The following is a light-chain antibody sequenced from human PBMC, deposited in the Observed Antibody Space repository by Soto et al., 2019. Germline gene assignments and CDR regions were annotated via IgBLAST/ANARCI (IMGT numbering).Light chain of an antibody. CDR3: QQRSNWLWT. V-gene: IGKV3-11*01. CDR1: QSVSSY. CDR2: DAS. J-gene: IGKJ1*01. Sequence: DILLTQSPATLSLSPGERVTISCRASQSVSSYLAWYQQKPGQAPRLLIYDASNWATGIPARFSGSGSGTDFTLTISSLEPEDFAVYYCQQRSNWLWTFGQGTKVDIK.